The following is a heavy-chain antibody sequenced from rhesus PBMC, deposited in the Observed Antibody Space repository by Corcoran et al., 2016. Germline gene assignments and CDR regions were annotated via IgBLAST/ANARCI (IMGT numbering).Heavy chain of an antibody. V-gene: IGHV3-16*01. Sequence: EVQLVESGGALVQAGGSLRLSCAASGLTFSNYWMNLVRQAPGKGLEWVGFIKNQAEGGTAAYGQSVKVRFAISRDHSRNTLYLQMNSLKTEEPAFYCCTAYGSIYGSLDFWGRGVLVTVSS. D-gene: IGHD4-29*01. CDR2: IKNQAEGGTA. J-gene: IGHJ5-2*02. CDR3: TAYGSIYGSLDF. CDR1: GLTFSNYW.